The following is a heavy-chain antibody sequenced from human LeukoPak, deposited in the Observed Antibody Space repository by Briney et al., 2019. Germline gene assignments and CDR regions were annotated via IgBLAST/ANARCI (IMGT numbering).Heavy chain of an antibody. V-gene: IGHV3-30*18. J-gene: IGHJ4*02. CDR1: GFTFSIFG. D-gene: IGHD1/OR15-1a*01. Sequence: PGRSLRLSCAASGFTFSIFGIHWVRQAPGKGLEWVAAISPDGNKEYYTESVKGRFTVSRDNSKNMIYLQMNSLRGEDSAVNYCAKVNNYDDYWGQGTLVTVSS. CDR2: ISPDGNKE. CDR3: AKVNNYDDY.